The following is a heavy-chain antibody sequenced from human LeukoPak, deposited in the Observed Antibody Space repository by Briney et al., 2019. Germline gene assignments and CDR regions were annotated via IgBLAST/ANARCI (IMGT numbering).Heavy chain of an antibody. Sequence: GASVKVSCKASGYTFASSGISWVRQAPGQGLEWMGWISAYNGNTNYAQKLQGRVTMTTDTSTSAAYMELRSLRSDDTAVYYCARGVTMIGAFDIWGQGTMVTVSS. V-gene: IGHV1-18*01. CDR1: GYTFASSG. CDR2: ISAYNGNT. J-gene: IGHJ3*02. D-gene: IGHD3-22*01. CDR3: ARGVTMIGAFDI.